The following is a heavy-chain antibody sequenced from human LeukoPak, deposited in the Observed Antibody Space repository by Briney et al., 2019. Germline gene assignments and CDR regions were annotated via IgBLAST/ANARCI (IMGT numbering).Heavy chain of an antibody. Sequence: SETLSLTCTVSGGSISGYYWSWVRQPAGKGLEWIGRIYSSGSTDYTASLKSRVTMSIDMSKSHFSLKLSSVTAADTAVYYCARDASGSYGSGWYGLLDYWGQGALVTVSS. CDR3: ARDASGSYGSGWYGLLDY. CDR2: IYSSGST. D-gene: IGHD6-19*01. CDR1: GGSISGYY. J-gene: IGHJ4*02. V-gene: IGHV4-4*07.